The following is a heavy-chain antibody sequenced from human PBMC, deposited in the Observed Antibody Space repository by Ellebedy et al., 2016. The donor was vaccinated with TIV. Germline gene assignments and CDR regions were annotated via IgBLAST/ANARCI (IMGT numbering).Heavy chain of an antibody. J-gene: IGHJ4*02. CDR2: ISWNSGSI. V-gene: IGHV3-9*01. Sequence: GGSLRLSXAASGFTFDDYAMHWVRQAPGKGLEWVSGISWNSGSIGYADSVKGRFTTSRDNAKNSLYLQMNSLRAEDTALYYCAKDLTMVRGVMDYWGQGTLVTVSS. CDR1: GFTFDDYA. CDR3: AKDLTMVRGVMDY. D-gene: IGHD3-10*01.